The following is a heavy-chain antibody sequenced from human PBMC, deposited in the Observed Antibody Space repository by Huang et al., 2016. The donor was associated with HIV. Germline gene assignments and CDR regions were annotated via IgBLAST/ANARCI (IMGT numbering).Heavy chain of an antibody. V-gene: IGHV5-51*03. Sequence: EVQLVQSGAEVKRPGESLKISCKGSRYNFAGYWIGGVSQMPGNGLEWLGSIYFDDSDARDSPSLQGQVTISADTSRYSSYRQWTSLRASDTAIFYCARRRRGGFDIWGQGTLVTVSS. CDR3: ARRRRGGFDI. CDR1: RYNFAGYW. D-gene: IGHD2-15*01. J-gene: IGHJ3*02. CDR2: IYFDDSDA.